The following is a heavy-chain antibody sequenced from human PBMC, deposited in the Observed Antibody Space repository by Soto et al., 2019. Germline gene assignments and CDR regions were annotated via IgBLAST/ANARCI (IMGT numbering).Heavy chain of an antibody. CDR2: IIPIFGTA. D-gene: IGHD6-13*01. Sequence: SVKVSCKASGGTFSSYAISWVRQAPGQGLEWMGGIIPIFGTANYAQKFQGRVTITADKSTSTAYMGLSSLRSEDTAVYYRARIPGIAAAGTMHYYYGMDVWGQGTTVTVSS. V-gene: IGHV1-69*06. CDR3: ARIPGIAAAGTMHYYYGMDV. J-gene: IGHJ6*02. CDR1: GGTFSSYA.